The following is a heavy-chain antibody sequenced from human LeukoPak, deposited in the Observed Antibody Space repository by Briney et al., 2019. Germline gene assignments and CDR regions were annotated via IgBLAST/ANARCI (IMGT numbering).Heavy chain of an antibody. CDR3: TREARAGNWFDP. D-gene: IGHD5-12*01. J-gene: IGHJ5*02. Sequence: ASVKVSCKASGYTFNNYYIHWVRQAPGQGLEWMGWINPDSGDTNYAQKFQGRVTMTRDTSINTLYKELSRLTYDDTATFYCTREARAGNWFDPWGQGTLITVS. CDR2: INPDSGDT. V-gene: IGHV1-2*02. CDR1: GYTFNNYY.